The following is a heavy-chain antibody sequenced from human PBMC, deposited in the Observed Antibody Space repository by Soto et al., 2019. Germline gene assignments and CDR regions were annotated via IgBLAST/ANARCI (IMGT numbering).Heavy chain of an antibody. D-gene: IGHD6-19*01. CDR2: IKQDGSEK. Sequence: LRLSCAASGFTFSSYWMSWVRQAPGKGLERVANIKQDGSEKYYVDSVKGRFTISRDNAKNSLYLQMNSLRAEDTAVYYCARDRIAVAGLDALDIWGQGTMVTVSS. V-gene: IGHV3-7*01. J-gene: IGHJ3*02. CDR3: ARDRIAVAGLDALDI. CDR1: GFTFSSYW.